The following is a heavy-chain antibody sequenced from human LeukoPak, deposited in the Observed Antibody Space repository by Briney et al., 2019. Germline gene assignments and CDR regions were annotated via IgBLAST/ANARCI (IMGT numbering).Heavy chain of an antibody. V-gene: IGHV3-53*01. CDR3: ARGDDYGGAWYYFDY. D-gene: IGHD4-23*01. J-gene: IGHJ4*02. CDR2: IYSGGNT. Sequence: GGSLRLSCAASGSTVSSNYMNWVRQAPGKGLEWVSVIYSGGNTYYADSVKGRFTISRDNSKNTLFLQMNSLRAEDTAEYYCARGDDYGGAWYYFDYWGQGTLVTVSS. CDR1: GSTVSSNY.